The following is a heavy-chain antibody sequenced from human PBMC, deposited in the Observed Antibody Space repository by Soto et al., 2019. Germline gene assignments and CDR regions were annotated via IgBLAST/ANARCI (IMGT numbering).Heavy chain of an antibody. CDR1: GFTFSSYA. V-gene: IGHV3-30-3*01. D-gene: IGHD5-12*01. Sequence: PGGSLRLSSAASGFTFSSYAMHWVRQAPGKGLEWVAVLSYDGADKYYADSVKGRFTVSRDNSKNTLSLQMNNLIAADTAVYYCAKSPGGVATMDPIEYWGQGTRVTVSS. CDR3: AKSPGGVATMDPIEY. CDR2: LSYDGADK. J-gene: IGHJ4*02.